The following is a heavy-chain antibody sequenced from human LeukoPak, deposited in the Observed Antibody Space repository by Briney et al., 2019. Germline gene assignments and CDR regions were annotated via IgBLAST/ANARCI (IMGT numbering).Heavy chain of an antibody. Sequence: ASVKVSCKASGYIFTGYYIHWVRQAPEQGLEWMGWVNPNSGGTNYAQKFQGRVTMTRDTSISTAYMQLSRLRSDDTAVYYCAREYNSGLIEVDYWGQGTLVTVSS. D-gene: IGHD6-19*01. CDR2: VNPNSGGT. J-gene: IGHJ4*02. CDR3: AREYNSGLIEVDY. CDR1: GYIFTGYY. V-gene: IGHV1-2*02.